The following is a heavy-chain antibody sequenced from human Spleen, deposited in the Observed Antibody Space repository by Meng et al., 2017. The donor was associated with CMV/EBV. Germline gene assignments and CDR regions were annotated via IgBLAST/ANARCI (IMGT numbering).Heavy chain of an antibody. V-gene: IGHV3-20*04. J-gene: IGHJ4*02. CDR3: ATEGY. Sequence: GGSLRLSCAASGFTFSSYSMNWVRQAPGKGLEWVAGINWNGISTGYADSVKGRFTISRDNAKSPLYLQMSSLRAEDTAFYYCATEGYWGQGTLVTVSS. CDR2: INWNGIST. CDR1: GFTFSSYS.